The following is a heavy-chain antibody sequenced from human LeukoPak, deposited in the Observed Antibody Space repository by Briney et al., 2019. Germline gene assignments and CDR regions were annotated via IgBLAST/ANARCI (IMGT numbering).Heavy chain of an antibody. CDR1: GSTFSHYW. V-gene: IGHV3-7*05. CDR2: TKPDESDK. J-gene: IGHJ4*02. Sequence: GSLRLSCEASGSTFSHYWMSWVRQAPGKGLEWVANTKPDESDKYYVDSVNGRFTISRDNAKNSLYLQMNSLRPEDTAVYYCARDLGWYGYWGQGTLVTVSS. D-gene: IGHD6-19*01. CDR3: ARDLGWYGY.